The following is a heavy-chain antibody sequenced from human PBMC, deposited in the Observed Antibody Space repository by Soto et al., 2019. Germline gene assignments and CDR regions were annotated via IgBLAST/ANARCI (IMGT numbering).Heavy chain of an antibody. Sequence: AAVKVSCKASGYTFTGYYMHGVRQAPGQGLEWMGWINPNSGGTNYAQKFQGWVTMTRDTSISTAYMELSRLRSDDTAVYYCARETATNWNYDAFDIWGQGTMVTVSS. CDR2: INPNSGGT. V-gene: IGHV1-2*04. J-gene: IGHJ3*02. CDR1: GYTFTGYY. D-gene: IGHD1-7*01. CDR3: ARETATNWNYDAFDI.